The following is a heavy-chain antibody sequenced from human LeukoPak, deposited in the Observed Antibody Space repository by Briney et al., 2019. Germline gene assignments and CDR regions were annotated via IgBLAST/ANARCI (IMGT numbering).Heavy chain of an antibody. V-gene: IGHV3-23*01. D-gene: IGHD3-22*01. CDR1: GFTFSSYA. CDR3: AKRGYDRSGYYGYFDY. Sequence: GGSLRLSCAASGFTFSSYAMSWVRQAPGKGLEWVSVISGSGGSTYYADPVEGRFTISRDNSKNTLYLQMNSLRAEDTAVYYCAKRGYDRSGYYGYFDYWAQGTLVTVSS. J-gene: IGHJ4*02. CDR2: ISGSGGST.